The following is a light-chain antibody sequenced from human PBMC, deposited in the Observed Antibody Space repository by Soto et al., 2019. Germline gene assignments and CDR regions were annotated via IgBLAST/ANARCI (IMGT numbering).Light chain of an antibody. Sequence: MPLTRSPSPLPAFVGDRVAITCRASQSISWWLAWYQQKPGKAPNLLIYAASTLQSGVPSRFSGSGSGTDFTLTISSLQPEDFATYYCQQDNIFPLPFCGGTKVAIK. CDR2: AAS. V-gene: IGKV1-12*01. CDR3: QQDNIFPLP. CDR1: QSISWW. J-gene: IGKJ4*01.